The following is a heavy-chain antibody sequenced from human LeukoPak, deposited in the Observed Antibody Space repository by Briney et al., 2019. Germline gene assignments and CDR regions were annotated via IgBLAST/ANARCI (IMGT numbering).Heavy chain of an antibody. CDR3: ARVRLGELSLLDY. D-gene: IGHD3-16*02. V-gene: IGHV1-8*01. CDR1: GYTFTSYD. CDR2: MNPNSGNT. Sequence: ASVKVSCKASGYTFTSYDINWVRQATGQELEWTGWMNPNSGNTGYAQKFQGRVTMTRNTSISTAYMELSSLRSEDTAVYYCARVRLGELSLLDYWGQGTLVTVSS. J-gene: IGHJ4*02.